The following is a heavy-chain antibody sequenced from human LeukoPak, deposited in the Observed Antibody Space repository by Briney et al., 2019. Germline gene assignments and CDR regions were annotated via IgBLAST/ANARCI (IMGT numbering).Heavy chain of an antibody. CDR2: VFHTGSR. Sequence: SETLSLTCVVSGVSIVASDWWTWVRQIPGQGPEWIGEVFHTGSRNYSPSLKGRVTVSIDKNKSQFYLQLSPVTAADTGVYFCSRRNSLYDAFDIWGQGTLIVVSS. CDR3: SRRNSLYDAFDI. CDR1: GVSIVASDW. D-gene: IGHD2-21*01. J-gene: IGHJ3*02. V-gene: IGHV4/OR15-8*02.